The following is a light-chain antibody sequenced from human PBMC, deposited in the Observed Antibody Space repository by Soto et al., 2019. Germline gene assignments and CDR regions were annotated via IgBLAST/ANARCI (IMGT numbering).Light chain of an antibody. CDR3: SSYTSNSTYV. CDR1: SSDVGGYNY. V-gene: IGLV2-14*01. CDR2: DVS. Sequence: QSALTQPASVSGSPGQSITISCTGTSSDVGGYNYVSWYQPHPGKAPKLMIYDVSNRPSGVSNRFSGSKSGNTASLTISGLQAEDEADYYCSSYTSNSTYVFGTGTKVTVL. J-gene: IGLJ1*01.